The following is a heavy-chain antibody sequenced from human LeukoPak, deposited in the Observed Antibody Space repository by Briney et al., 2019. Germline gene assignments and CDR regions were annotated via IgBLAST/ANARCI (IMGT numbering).Heavy chain of an antibody. J-gene: IGHJ3*02. V-gene: IGHV3-23*01. CDR2: ISGSGGYT. Sequence: GGSLRLSCAASGFTFSSYAMSWVRQAPGKGLEWVSTISGSGGYTYYADSVKGRFTISRDNSKNTLYLQMNSLRAEDTAVYYCARVEGIYYYDSSGSDAFDIWGQGTMVTVSS. D-gene: IGHD3-22*01. CDR3: ARVEGIYYYDSSGSDAFDI. CDR1: GFTFSSYA.